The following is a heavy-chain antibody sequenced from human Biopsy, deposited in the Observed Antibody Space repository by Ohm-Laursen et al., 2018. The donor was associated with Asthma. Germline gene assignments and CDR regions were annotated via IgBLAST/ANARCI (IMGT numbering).Heavy chain of an antibody. CDR1: GFTLSSYV. CDR2: ISFDPLNK. Sequence: SLRLSCSASGFTLSSYVMRWVRQAPGKGLDWVALISFDPLNKQYADWVRGRFTVSRDSSKNTLYLQMNSLRADDTAVYYCARVPVAAAGPYYYGMDVWGQGTTVTVSS. V-gene: IGHV3-30*03. J-gene: IGHJ6*02. CDR3: ARVPVAAAGPYYYGMDV. D-gene: IGHD6-13*01.